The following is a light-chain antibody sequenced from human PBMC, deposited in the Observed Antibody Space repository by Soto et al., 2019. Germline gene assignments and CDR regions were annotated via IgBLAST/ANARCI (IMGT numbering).Light chain of an antibody. J-gene: IGLJ2*01. CDR3: GTWDNSLSAHVV. V-gene: IGLV1-51*01. CDR1: SSNIGNNY. CDR2: DNN. Sequence: QSVLTQPPSVSAAPGQKVTISCSGSSSNIGNNYVSWYQQLPGTAPKLLIYDNNKRPSGIPDRFSGSKSGTSATLGITGLQTGDEADYYYGTWDNSLSAHVVFGGGTKLTVL.